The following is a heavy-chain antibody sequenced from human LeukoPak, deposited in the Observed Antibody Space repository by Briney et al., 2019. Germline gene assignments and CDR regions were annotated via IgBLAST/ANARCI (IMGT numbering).Heavy chain of an antibody. CDR1: GFTFSSYA. CDR3: AKDGIGTGGQLWARWCYFDY. CDR2: ISGSGGST. J-gene: IGHJ4*02. V-gene: IGHV3-23*01. Sequence: PGGSLRLSCAASGFTFSSYAMSWVRQAPGKGLEWVSAISGSGGSTYYADSVKGRFTISRDNSKNTLYLQMNSLRAEDTAVYYCAKDGIGTGGQLWARWCYFDYWGQGTLVTVSS. D-gene: IGHD5-18*01.